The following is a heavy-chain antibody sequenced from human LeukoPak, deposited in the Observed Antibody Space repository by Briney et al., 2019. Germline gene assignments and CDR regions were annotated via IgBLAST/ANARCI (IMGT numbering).Heavy chain of an antibody. CDR2: ISAGNGNT. V-gene: IGHV1-3*01. Sequence: ASVKVSCKASGYTFTNYAIHWVRQAPGQRLEWMGWISAGNGNTKYSQKFQGRVTITRDTSASTVYMDLSSLRSEDTAVYYCARDHDYDYLWGSYRYGLGFDYWGQGALVTVSS. CDR1: GYTFTNYA. D-gene: IGHD3-16*02. CDR3: ARDHDYDYLWGSYRYGLGFDY. J-gene: IGHJ4*02.